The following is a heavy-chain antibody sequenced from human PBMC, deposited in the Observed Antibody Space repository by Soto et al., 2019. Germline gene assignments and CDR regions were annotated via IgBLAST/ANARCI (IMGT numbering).Heavy chain of an antibody. CDR3: ARVRENYFDD. CDR1: GDSDTSDSYR. V-gene: IGHV4-31*03. J-gene: IGHJ4*02. Sequence: QMQLQESGPGLVKPSQTLSLTCTVSGDSDTSDSYRWSWIRQHPGKGLEWIGYIYYSGSPYYNPSHKSRATISVDTSKNQSALRLTSVSGADSAVYYCARVRENYFDDWGQGILVTVSS. CDR2: IYYSGSP.